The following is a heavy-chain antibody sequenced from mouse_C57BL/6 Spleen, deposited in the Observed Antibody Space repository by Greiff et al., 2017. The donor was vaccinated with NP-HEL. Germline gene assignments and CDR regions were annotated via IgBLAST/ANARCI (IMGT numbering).Heavy chain of an antibody. V-gene: IGHV1-15*01. J-gene: IGHJ2*01. Sequence: VKLMESGAELVRPGASVTLSCKASGYTFTDYEMHWVKQTPVHGLEWIGAIDPETGGTAYNQKFKGKAILTADKSSSTAYMELRSLTSEDSAVYYCTRWRIYDGYHYLDYWGQGTTLTVSS. D-gene: IGHD2-3*01. CDR3: TRWRIYDGYHYLDY. CDR1: GYTFTDYE. CDR2: IDPETGGT.